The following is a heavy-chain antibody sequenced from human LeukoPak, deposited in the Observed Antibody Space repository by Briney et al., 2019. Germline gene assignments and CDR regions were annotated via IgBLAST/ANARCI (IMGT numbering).Heavy chain of an antibody. D-gene: IGHD3-22*01. V-gene: IGHV1-69*04. CDR3: ARDPHTYYYDTIGYP. CDR1: GGTFSSYA. Sequence: EASVKVSCKASGGTFSSYAISWVRQAPGQGLEWMGRIIPILGIANYAQKFQGRVTITADKSTSTAYMELSGLRSEDTAIYYCARDPHTYYYDTIGYPWGQGTLVTVSS. CDR2: IIPILGIA. J-gene: IGHJ5*02.